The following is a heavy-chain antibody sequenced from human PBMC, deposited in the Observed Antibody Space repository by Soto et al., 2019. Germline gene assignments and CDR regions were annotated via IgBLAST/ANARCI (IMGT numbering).Heavy chain of an antibody. D-gene: IGHD2-15*01. V-gene: IGHV5-51*01. CDR1: GYSFTSYW. J-gene: IGHJ5*02. CDR2: IYPGDSDT. Sequence: GESLKISCKGSGYSFTSYWIGWVRQMPGKGLEWMGIIYPGDSDTRYSPSFQGQVTISADKSISTAYLQWSSLKASDTAMYYCATTNLYCSGGSCYLAWFDPWGQGTLVTVSS. CDR3: ATTNLYCSGGSCYLAWFDP.